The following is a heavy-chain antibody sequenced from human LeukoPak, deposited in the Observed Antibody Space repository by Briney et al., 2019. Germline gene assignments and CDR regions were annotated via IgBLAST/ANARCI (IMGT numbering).Heavy chain of an antibody. CDR3: ANDDLGANYYYYGMDV. J-gene: IGHJ6*02. V-gene: IGHV3-23*01. D-gene: IGHD3-16*01. CDR1: GFTFGSYA. Sequence: GGSLRLSCAASGFTFGSYAMSWVRQAPGKGLEWVSAISGSGGSTYYADSVKGRFTISRDNSKNTLYLQMNSLRAEDTAVYYCANDDLGANYYYYGMDVWGQGTTVTVSS. CDR2: ISGSGGST.